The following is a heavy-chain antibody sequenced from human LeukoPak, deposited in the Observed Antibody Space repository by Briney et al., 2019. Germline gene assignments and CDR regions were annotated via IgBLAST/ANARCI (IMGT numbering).Heavy chain of an antibody. CDR1: GFTFSTYS. Sequence: PGGSLRLSCAASGFTFSTYSMTWVRQAPGKGLEWVSSFTSRSRSIYYADSVKGRFTISRDNAKNSLYLQMNSLRAEDTAVYYCARDPNYYDAKFDYWGQGTLVTVSS. V-gene: IGHV3-21*04. CDR3: ARDPNYYDAKFDY. CDR2: FTSRSRSI. J-gene: IGHJ4*02. D-gene: IGHD3-22*01.